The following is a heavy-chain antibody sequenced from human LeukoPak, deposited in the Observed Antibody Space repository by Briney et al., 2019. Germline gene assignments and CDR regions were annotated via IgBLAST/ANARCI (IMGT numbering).Heavy chain of an antibody. Sequence: SETLSLTCSVSDGSINGYYWNWIRQPPGGGLEWIGCIHPSGSAHYNPSLKNRVTISLDTSSNRFFLNINSVAAADTALYYRARGIDAYKVAYWGQGTLVTASS. J-gene: IGHJ4*02. V-gene: IGHV4-4*07. CDR1: DGSINGYY. CDR3: ARGIDAYKVAY. D-gene: IGHD5-24*01. CDR2: IHPSGSA.